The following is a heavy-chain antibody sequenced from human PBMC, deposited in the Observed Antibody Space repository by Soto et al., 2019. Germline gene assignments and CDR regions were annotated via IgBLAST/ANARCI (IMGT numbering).Heavy chain of an antibody. CDR3: AKAKFYYDSSPYDS. Sequence: VQIVESGGGVVHPGGSLRLSCAVSGFTFADYAGHWVRQSAGKGLEWVSFINADGSEKYYADSVRGRFTISRDNSKDSFYLQMNSLRLEDTAMYYCAKAKFYYDSSPYDSLGQGTLVTVSS. V-gene: IGHV3-43*02. J-gene: IGHJ4*02. D-gene: IGHD3-22*01. CDR2: INADGSEK. CDR1: GFTFADYA.